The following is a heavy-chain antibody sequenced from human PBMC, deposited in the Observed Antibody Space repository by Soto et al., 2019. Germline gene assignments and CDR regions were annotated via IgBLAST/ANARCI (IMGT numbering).Heavy chain of an antibody. CDR3: ARDRSSNYGMDV. V-gene: IGHV4-30-4*01. CDR2: IYYSGST. J-gene: IGHJ6*02. Sequence: PSETLALTCTVSGGSIGSGDYYWSWIRQPPGKGLEWIGYIYYSGSTYYNPSLKSRVTISVDTSKNQLSLKLSSVTAADTAVYYCARDRSSNYGMDVWGQGTTVTVSS. CDR1: GGSIGSGDYY. D-gene: IGHD6-19*01.